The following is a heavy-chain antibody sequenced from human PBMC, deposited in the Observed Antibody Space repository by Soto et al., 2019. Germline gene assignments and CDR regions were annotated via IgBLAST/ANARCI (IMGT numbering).Heavy chain of an antibody. D-gene: IGHD3-3*01. J-gene: IGHJ4*02. CDR1: VGSIISCGYY. CDR3: ARAGKTYYDFWSGYYGPFDF. Sequence: PAETLSRTCTFSVGSIISCGYYWSCIRQHPWEGLDLIVYIYYSGSTDYNPSLKSRVTISVDTSKNQFSLKLSSVTAADTAVYYCARAGKTYYDFWSGYYGPFDFWGQGTLVTVSS. V-gene: IGHV4-31*03. CDR2: IYYSGST.